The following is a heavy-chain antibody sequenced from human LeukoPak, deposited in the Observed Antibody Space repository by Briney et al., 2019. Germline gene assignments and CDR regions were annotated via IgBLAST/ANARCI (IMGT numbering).Heavy chain of an antibody. CDR2: ISDRGTYI. CDR1: GFTFSTYS. J-gene: IGHJ4*02. D-gene: IGHD6-19*01. V-gene: IGHV3-21*01. CDR3: ARSLGFGSSGWYFDY. Sequence: PGGSLRLSCTASGFTFSTYSMNWVRQAPGKGLEWVASISDRGTYIYYADSVKGRFTISRDNAKNSLYLQMNSLRAEDTAVYYCARSLGFGSSGWYFDYWGQGTLVTVSS.